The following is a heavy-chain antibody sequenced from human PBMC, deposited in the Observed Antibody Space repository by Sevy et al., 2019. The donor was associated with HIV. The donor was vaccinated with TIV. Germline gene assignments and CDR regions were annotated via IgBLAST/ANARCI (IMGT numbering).Heavy chain of an antibody. CDR1: GGSISSYL. Sequence: SETLSLTCTVSGGSISSYLWSWIRQPPGRGLEWIGYMYNTWSTNYNPPLKSRVTISLDTSKNQFSLKLSSVTAADTAVYYCARQQTTAVLYAFDLWGQGTMVSVSS. V-gene: IGHV4-59*08. D-gene: IGHD2-21*02. CDR3: ARQQTTAVLYAFDL. J-gene: IGHJ3*01. CDR2: MYNTWST.